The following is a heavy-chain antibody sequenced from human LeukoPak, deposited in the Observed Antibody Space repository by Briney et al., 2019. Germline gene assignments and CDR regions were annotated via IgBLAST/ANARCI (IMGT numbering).Heavy chain of an antibody. D-gene: IGHD1-26*01. J-gene: IGHJ4*02. CDR2: ISSSSSYI. CDR3: ARDTFDSGSYLG. Sequence: NTGGSLRLSCAASGFTFSSYSMNWVRQAPGKGLEWVSSISSSSSYIYYADSVKGRFTISRDNAKNSLYLQMNSLRAEDTAVYYCARDTFDSGSYLGWGQGTLVTVSS. CDR1: GFTFSSYS. V-gene: IGHV3-21*01.